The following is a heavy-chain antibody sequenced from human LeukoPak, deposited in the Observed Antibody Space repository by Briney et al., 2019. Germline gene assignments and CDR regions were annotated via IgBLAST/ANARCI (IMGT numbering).Heavy chain of an antibody. D-gene: IGHD2-2*01. CDR3: ARRVVVPAATNFDY. CDR2: IYHSGST. J-gene: IGHJ4*02. Sequence: SETLSLTCTVSGYSLSSGYYWGWIRQPPGKGLEWIGSIYHSGSTYYNPSLKSRVTISVDTSKNQFSLKLSSVTAADTAVYYCARRVVVPAATNFDYWGQGTLVTVSS. CDR1: GYSLSSGYY. V-gene: IGHV4-38-2*02.